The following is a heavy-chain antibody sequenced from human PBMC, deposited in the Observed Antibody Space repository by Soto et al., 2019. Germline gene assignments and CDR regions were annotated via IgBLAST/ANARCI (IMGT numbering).Heavy chain of an antibody. V-gene: IGHV4-4*02. CDR2: IYHSGGI. CDR1: GGSISSNVW. J-gene: IGHJ2*01. CDR3: ARLIRVVVTEEVHWTIDL. D-gene: IGHD2-15*01. Sequence: QVHLQESGPGLVKPSETLSLACGVSGGSISSNVWWSWVRQSPGKGLEWIAEIYHSGGITYNPSLKSRATISVDKSKNQFSLELTSLTAADTAIYYCARLIRVVVTEEVHWTIDLWGRGTLVTVSS.